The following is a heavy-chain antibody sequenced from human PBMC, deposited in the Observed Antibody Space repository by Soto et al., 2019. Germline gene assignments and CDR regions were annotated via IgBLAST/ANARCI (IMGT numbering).Heavy chain of an antibody. Sequence: HLQLRESGPGLVKPSETLSLTCNVSGGSITEFPNSWVWVRQPPGKGLKWIATVYLSGATYYNPSLKSRITTSVEASTNQFSLRLASVTAADTAVFFCASGSSSYNGAFHVWGQGTLVTVSS. D-gene: IGHD6-6*01. CDR3: ASGSSSYNGAFHV. CDR2: VYLSGAT. CDR1: GGSITEFPNS. V-gene: IGHV4-39*01. J-gene: IGHJ3*01.